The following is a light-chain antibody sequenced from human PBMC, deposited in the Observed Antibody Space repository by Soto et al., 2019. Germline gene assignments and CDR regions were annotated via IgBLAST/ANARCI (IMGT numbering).Light chain of an antibody. CDR2: GAS. CDR1: RSVNNNY. J-gene: IGKJ1*01. V-gene: IGKV3-20*01. Sequence: EIVLTQSPGTLSLSPGERATLSCRASRSVNNNYVAWYQQKPGQAPRLLIYGASNRPTDIPDRFSGSGSGTDFSLTISRLEPEDFAVYYCHQYGILPRTFGQGTKV. CDR3: HQYGILPRT.